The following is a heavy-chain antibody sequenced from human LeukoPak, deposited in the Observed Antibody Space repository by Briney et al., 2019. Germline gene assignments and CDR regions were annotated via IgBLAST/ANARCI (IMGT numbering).Heavy chain of an antibody. D-gene: IGHD2-2*01. J-gene: IGHJ3*02. V-gene: IGHV3-30-3*01. CDR2: ISYDGSNK. Sequence: GRSLRLSCAASGFTFSSYAMHWVRQAPGKGLEWVAVISYDGSNKYYADSVKGRFTISRDNSKNTLYLQMNSLRAEDTAVYYCAGTLVVLADDAFDIWGQGTMVTVSS. CDR3: AGTLVVLADDAFDI. CDR1: GFTFSSYA.